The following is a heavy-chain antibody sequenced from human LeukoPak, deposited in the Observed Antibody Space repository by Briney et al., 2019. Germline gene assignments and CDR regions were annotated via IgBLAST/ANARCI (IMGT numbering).Heavy chain of an antibody. CDR1: GYTLSGYY. Sequence: ASVKVSCKASGYTLSGYYMHWVRQAPGQGLEWMGWINPNTGGTNYAQKFQGRVTMTRDTSISTTYMELSRLRSDDTAVYYCASQPYYFDSSGYYDYWGQGTLVTVSS. D-gene: IGHD3-22*01. CDR2: INPNTGGT. V-gene: IGHV1-2*02. J-gene: IGHJ4*02. CDR3: ASQPYYFDSSGYYDY.